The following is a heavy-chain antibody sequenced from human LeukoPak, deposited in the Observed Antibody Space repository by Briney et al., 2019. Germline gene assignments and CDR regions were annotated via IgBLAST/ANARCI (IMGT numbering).Heavy chain of an antibody. J-gene: IGHJ4*02. CDR3: ASGEYDFWSGYYARGDFDY. Sequence: PSETLSLTCAVYGGSFSGYYWSWIRQPPGKGLEWIGEINHSGSTNYNPSLKSRVTISVDTSKNQFSLKLSSVTAADTAVYYCASGEYDFWSGYYARGDFDYWGQGTLVTVSS. CDR2: INHSGST. CDR1: GGSFSGYY. D-gene: IGHD3-3*01. V-gene: IGHV4-34*01.